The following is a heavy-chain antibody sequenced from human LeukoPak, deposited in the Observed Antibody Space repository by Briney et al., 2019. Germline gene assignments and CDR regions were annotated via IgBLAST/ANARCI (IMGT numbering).Heavy chain of an antibody. V-gene: IGHV5-51*01. Sequence: GESLKISCKGSGYSFTSYWIGWARQMPGKGLKWMGIIYPGDSDTRYSPSFQGQVTISADKSISTAYLQWSSLKASDSAMYDCARGYYCSSTSCYRPTDAFDIWGQGTMVTVSS. CDR2: IYPGDSDT. CDR1: GYSFTSYW. D-gene: IGHD2-2*02. CDR3: ARGYYCSSTSCYRPTDAFDI. J-gene: IGHJ3*02.